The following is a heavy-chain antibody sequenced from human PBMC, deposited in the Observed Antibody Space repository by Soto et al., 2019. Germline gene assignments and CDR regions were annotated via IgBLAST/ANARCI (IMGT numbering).Heavy chain of an antibody. V-gene: IGHV1-18*01. J-gene: IGHJ6*02. D-gene: IGHD3-16*01. CDR1: GYTFTRYG. Sequence: QVQLVQSGAEVKNPGASVKVSCKASGYTFTRYGIGWARQAPGQGLEWMGWINTYNGNTNYAQNVQARVTLTTDTPTSTADMELRSLRSNDTAIYYCAMVDVYVTPSPQDVWGQGTTVIVSS. CDR3: AMVDVYVTPSPQDV. CDR2: INTYNGNT.